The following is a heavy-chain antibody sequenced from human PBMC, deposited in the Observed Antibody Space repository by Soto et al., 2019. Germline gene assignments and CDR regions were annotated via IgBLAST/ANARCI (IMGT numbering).Heavy chain of an antibody. J-gene: IGHJ6*02. CDR1: GYSFTNYY. CDR2: INPSGGGT. CDR3: ATYLATPYYYYGMDV. D-gene: IGHD5-12*01. Sequence: QVQLVQSGAEVKKPGASVKVSCKTSGYSFTNYYIHWVRQAPGQGLEWMGIINPSGGGTTYAPKFQGRVTMTRDPSTSTVYVELSSLRSEDTAVYYCATYLATPYYYYGMDVWGQGTTVTVSS. V-gene: IGHV1-46*01.